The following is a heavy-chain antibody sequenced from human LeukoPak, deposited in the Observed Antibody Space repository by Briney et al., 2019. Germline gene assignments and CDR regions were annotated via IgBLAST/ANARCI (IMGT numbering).Heavy chain of an antibody. CDR1: GGSFSGYY. V-gene: IGHV4-34*01. CDR2: INHSGST. Sequence: PSETLSLTCAVYGGSFSGYYWSWIRQPPGKGLEWIGEINHSGSTNYNPSPKSRVTISVDTSKNQFSLKLSSVTAADTAVYYCARASAVAGNSFDIWGQGTMVTVSS. CDR3: ARASAVAGNSFDI. J-gene: IGHJ3*02. D-gene: IGHD6-19*01.